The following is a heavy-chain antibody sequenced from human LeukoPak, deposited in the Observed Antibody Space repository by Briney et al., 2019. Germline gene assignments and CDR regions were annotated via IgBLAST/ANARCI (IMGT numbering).Heavy chain of an antibody. CDR1: GGSISSYY. CDR3: AKRAYYDILTGYYEEGAFDI. CDR2: IYYSGST. D-gene: IGHD3-9*01. Sequence: SETLSLTCTVSGGSISSYYWSWIRQPAGKGLEWIGRIYYSGSTYYNPSLKSRVTISVDTSKNQFSLKLSSVTAADTAVYYCAKRAYYDILTGYYEEGAFDIWGQGTMVTVSS. J-gene: IGHJ3*02. V-gene: IGHV4-59*05.